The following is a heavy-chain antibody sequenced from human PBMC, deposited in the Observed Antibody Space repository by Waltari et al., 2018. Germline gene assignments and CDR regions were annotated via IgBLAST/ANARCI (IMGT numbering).Heavy chain of an antibody. CDR2: IKQDGSEK. CDR3: ARVLVATDCDAFDI. V-gene: IGHV3-7*01. D-gene: IGHD5-12*01. CDR1: GFTFSSYW. Sequence: EVQLVESGGGLVQPGGSLRLSCAASGFTFSSYWMSWVRQAPGKGLEWVANIKQDGSEKYYVDSVKGRFTISRDHAKHSLYLQMNSLRAEDTAVYYCARVLVATDCDAFDIWGQGTMVTVSS. J-gene: IGHJ3*02.